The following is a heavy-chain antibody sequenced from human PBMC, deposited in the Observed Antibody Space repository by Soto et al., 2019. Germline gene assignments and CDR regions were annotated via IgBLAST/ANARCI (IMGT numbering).Heavy chain of an antibody. D-gene: IGHD3-22*01. CDR2: INHSGRV. V-gene: IGHV4-34*01. CDR1: GGSFSGHS. Sequence: SETLSRTCAVCGGSFSGHSWSWIRRSPGKGLEWIGDINHSGRVNYSPSLKSRVTISLDTSKNQFSLTLSAVTAADTAMYYCSTRAYDTNGYYRFDPWGQGTLVTVSS. CDR3: STRAYDTNGYYRFDP. J-gene: IGHJ5*01.